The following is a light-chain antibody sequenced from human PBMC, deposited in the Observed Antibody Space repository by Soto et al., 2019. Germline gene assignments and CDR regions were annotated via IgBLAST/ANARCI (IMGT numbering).Light chain of an antibody. CDR3: QHYNSYSDA. CDR2: KAS. Sequence: DIQMTQSPSTLSGSVGDRVTITCRASQTISSWLAWYQQKPGKAPKLLIYKASTLKSGVPSRFSGSGSGTEFTLYISSLQPDDFATYYCQHYNSYSDAFGQGTKVELK. J-gene: IGKJ1*01. CDR1: QTISSW. V-gene: IGKV1-5*03.